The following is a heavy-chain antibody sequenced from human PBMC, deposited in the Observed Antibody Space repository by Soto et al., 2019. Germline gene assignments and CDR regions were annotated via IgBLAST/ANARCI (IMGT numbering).Heavy chain of an antibody. D-gene: IGHD2-2*01. CDR2: VNPDNGNT. Sequence: ASVKVSCKASGYTFTRYGINWVRQAPGQGLEWMGWVNPDNGNTGSAQNFQGRLTMTRDTSISTAYMELSSLKSEDTGIYYCARGNDEVPAASVYSGQGTLVTVSS. CDR3: ARGNDEVPAASVY. CDR1: GYTFTRYG. J-gene: IGHJ4*02. V-gene: IGHV1-8*01.